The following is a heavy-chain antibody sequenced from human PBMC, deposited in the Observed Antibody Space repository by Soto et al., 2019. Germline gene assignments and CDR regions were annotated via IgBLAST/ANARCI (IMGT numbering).Heavy chain of an antibody. V-gene: IGHV4-39*01. Sequence: TSETLSLTCAVYGGSFSGYYWGWIRQPPGKGLEWIGSIYYSGSTYYNPSLKSRVTISVDTSKNQFSLKLSSVTAADTAVYYCARHWDCLDAFDIWGQGTMVTVSS. J-gene: IGHJ3*02. CDR3: ARHWDCLDAFDI. CDR2: IYYSGST. CDR1: GGSFSGYY. D-gene: IGHD1-26*01.